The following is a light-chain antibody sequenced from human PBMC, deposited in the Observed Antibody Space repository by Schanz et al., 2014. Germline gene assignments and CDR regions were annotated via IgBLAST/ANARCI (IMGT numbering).Light chain of an antibody. CDR3: HSYDTSLAGQV. Sequence: QSALTQPASVSGSPGQSITISCTGTSSDVGRYNLVSWYQQHPGKAPKLMIYEGSMRPSGVSNRFSGSKSGNTASLTISGLQAEDEADYYCHSYDTSLAGQVFGTGTKVTV. CDR2: EGS. V-gene: IGLV2-14*02. CDR1: SSDVGRYNL. J-gene: IGLJ1*01.